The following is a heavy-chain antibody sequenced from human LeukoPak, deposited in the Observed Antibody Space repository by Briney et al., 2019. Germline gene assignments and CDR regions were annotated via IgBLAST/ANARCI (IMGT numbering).Heavy chain of an antibody. CDR3: AGAYCGGDCNNHPDPYYFDY. D-gene: IGHD2-21*02. V-gene: IGHV4-4*07. J-gene: IGHJ4*02. Sequence: SETLSLTCTVSGGSISSYYWSWIRQPAGKGLEWIGRIYTSGSTNYNPSLKSRVTMSVDTSKNQFSLKLSSVTAADTAVYYCAGAYCGGDCNNHPDPYYFDYWGQGTLVTVSS. CDR1: GGSISSYY. CDR2: IYTSGST.